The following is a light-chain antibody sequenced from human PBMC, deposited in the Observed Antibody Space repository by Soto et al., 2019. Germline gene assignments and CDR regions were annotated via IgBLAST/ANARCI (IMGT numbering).Light chain of an antibody. CDR1: QNVYTN. Sequence: IVMTQSPATLSVSPGERVTFSCRASQNVYTNLAWYQHKPGQAPRLLISGASTGATGIPARFSGSGSGTEFTLTINSLQSEDFAVYYYQQFYTWPVTFGGGTKVDIK. CDR2: GAS. CDR3: QQFYTWPVT. J-gene: IGKJ4*01. V-gene: IGKV3-15*01.